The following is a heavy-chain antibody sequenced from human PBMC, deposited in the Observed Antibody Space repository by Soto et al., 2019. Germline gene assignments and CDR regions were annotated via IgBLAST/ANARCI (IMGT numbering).Heavy chain of an antibody. CDR1: GFIFSNNG. CDR3: ARDLRQGASVATVYGMDV. D-gene: IGHD2-21*01. Sequence: QVQLVESGGGEVQPGTSLRLSCIASGFIFSNNGMHWVRQAPGKGLEWVALVSHDGRKTFYADSVKGRLTIYRDNSKNTGYLHMNTLRPEDTAVYRCARDLRQGASVATVYGMDVWGQGTTVTVSS. V-gene: IGHV3-30*03. CDR2: VSHDGRKT. J-gene: IGHJ6*02.